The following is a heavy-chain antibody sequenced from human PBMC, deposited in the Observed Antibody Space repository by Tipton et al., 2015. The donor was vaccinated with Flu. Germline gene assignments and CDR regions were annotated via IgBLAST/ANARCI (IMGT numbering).Heavy chain of an antibody. J-gene: IGHJ6*02. V-gene: IGHV3-23*01. CDR1: GFTFSSYA. D-gene: IGHD6-13*01. Sequence: SGFTFSSYAMSWVRQAPGKGLEWVSAISGSGGSTYYADSVKGRFTISRDNSKNTLYLQMNSLRAEDTAVYYCAKAAAGYYYYGMDVWGQGTTVTVSS. CDR3: AKAAAGYYYYGMDV. CDR2: ISGSGGST.